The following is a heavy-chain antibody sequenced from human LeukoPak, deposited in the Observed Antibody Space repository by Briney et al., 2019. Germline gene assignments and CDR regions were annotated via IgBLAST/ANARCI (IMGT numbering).Heavy chain of an antibody. CDR2: ISSSSTYI. CDR3: ARGQSESGYSDY. V-gene: IGHV3-21*01. CDR1: GFPFSSYS. Sequence: GALRLSFAASGFPFSSYSMNWVRPAPGKGLAWVSSISSSSTYIYYSDSVKGRFTISRDKAKNSLYLQMNSLRAEDTAVYYCARGQSESGYSDYWGQGTL. D-gene: IGHD1-26*01. J-gene: IGHJ4*02.